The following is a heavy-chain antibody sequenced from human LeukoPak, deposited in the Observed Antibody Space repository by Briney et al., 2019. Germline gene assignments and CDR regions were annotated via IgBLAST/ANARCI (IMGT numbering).Heavy chain of an antibody. D-gene: IGHD3-10*01. CDR3: AVAYYYGSGDAFDI. CDR2: ISGDGGST. CDR1: GFTFTSYA. V-gene: IGHV3-23*01. Sequence: GGSLILSCAASGFTFTSYAMSWVRQAPGRGLEWVSTISGDGGSTYYADSVKGRFTISRDNSKNTLYLQMNSLRAEDTAVYYCAVAYYYGSGDAFDIWGQGTKVTVSS. J-gene: IGHJ3*02.